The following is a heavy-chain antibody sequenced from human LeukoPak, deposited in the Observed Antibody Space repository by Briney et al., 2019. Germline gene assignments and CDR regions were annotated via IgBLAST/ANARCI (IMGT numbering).Heavy chain of an antibody. CDR3: AKGAHIAAAGTLAGDWFDP. Sequence: GGSLRLSCAASGFTFSSYGMHWVRQAPGKGLEWVAVISYDGSNKYYADSVKGRLTISRDNSKNTLYLQMNSLRAEDTAVYYCAKGAHIAAAGTLAGDWFDPWGQGTLVTVSS. D-gene: IGHD6-13*01. V-gene: IGHV3-30*18. J-gene: IGHJ5*02. CDR1: GFTFSSYG. CDR2: ISYDGSNK.